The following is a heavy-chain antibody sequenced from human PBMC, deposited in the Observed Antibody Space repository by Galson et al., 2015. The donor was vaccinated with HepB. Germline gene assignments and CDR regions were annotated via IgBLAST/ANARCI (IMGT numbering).Heavy chain of an antibody. CDR3: ARMPSGWYNWYFDL. V-gene: IGHV1-18*01. D-gene: IGHD6-13*01. J-gene: IGHJ2*01. CDR2: STGHNGNT. Sequence: SVKVSCKASGYNFISYGIAWVRQAPGRGLEWVGWSTGHNGNTNYAQRVQDRVTMTTDRSTGTAYMELRSLRTDDTAVYYCARMPSGWYNWYFDLWGRGTLVSVSS. CDR1: GYNFISYG.